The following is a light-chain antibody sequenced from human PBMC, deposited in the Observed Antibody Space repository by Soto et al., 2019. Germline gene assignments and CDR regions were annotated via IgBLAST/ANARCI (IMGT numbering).Light chain of an antibody. CDR1: RSDVGNSNY. CDR3: SSSAGSNNLV. Sequence: QSALTQPPSASGSPGQSVTISCTGTRSDVGNSNYVSWYQQHPGKAPKLMIYEVNKRPSGVPDRFSGSKSGNTASLTVSGLQLEDEADYYCSSSAGSNNLVFGGGTKLTVL. V-gene: IGLV2-8*01. J-gene: IGLJ2*01. CDR2: EVN.